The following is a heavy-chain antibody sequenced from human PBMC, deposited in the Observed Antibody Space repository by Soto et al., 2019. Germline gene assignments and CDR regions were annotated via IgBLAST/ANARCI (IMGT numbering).Heavy chain of an antibody. CDR3: AQGGALESINPYYFDY. J-gene: IGHJ4*02. V-gene: IGHV3-30*18. CDR1: GFTFSNYG. CDR2: ISYDGGNK. Sequence: QVQLVESGGGVVQPGRSLRLSCAVSGFTFSNYGMHWVRQAPGKGLEWVAVISYDGGNKYYADSVKGRFTISGDNSKNTLYLHMNSLRAEDTAVYYCAQGGALESINPYYFDYWGQGTLVTVSS. D-gene: IGHD3-3*01.